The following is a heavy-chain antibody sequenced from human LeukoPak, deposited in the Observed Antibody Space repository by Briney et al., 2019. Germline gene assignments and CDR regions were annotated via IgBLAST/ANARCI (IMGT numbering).Heavy chain of an antibody. CDR1: GFTFSTYA. D-gene: IGHD4-23*01. J-gene: IGHJ4*02. Sequence: PGGSLRLSCVGSGFTFSTYAMNWARQAPGKGLEWVSAISSGGTTYYADSVKGRFSISRDNSKNTVYLQMNSLRAEDTAVYYCATRQTTMDYYDCWGQGILVSVSS. V-gene: IGHV3-23*01. CDR3: ATRQTTMDYYDC. CDR2: ISSGGTT.